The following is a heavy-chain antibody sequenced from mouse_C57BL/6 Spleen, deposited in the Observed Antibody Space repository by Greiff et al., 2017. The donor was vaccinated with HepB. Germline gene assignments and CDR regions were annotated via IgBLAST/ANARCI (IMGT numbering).Heavy chain of an antibody. V-gene: IGHV1-76*01. CDR2: IYPGSGNT. J-gene: IGHJ3*01. D-gene: IGHD2-4*01. Sequence: HVQLQQPGAELVKPGASVKLSCKASGYTFTDYYINWVKQRPGQGLEWIARIYPGSGNTYYNEKFKGKATLTAEKSSSTAYMQLSSLTSEDSAVYFCARSRGDYDGGFAYWGQGTLVTVSA. CDR1: GYTFTDYY. CDR3: ARSRGDYDGGFAY.